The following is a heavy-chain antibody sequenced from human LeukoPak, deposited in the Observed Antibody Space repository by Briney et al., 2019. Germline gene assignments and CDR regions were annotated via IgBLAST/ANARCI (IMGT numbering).Heavy chain of an antibody. V-gene: IGHV3-23*01. CDR3: AKGHSYGSNDY. CDR2: ISGSGGST. Sequence: GGSLRLSCAASGFTFSSYGMHWVRQAPGKGLEWVSAISGSGGSTYYADSVKGRFTISRDNSKNTLYLQMNSLRAEDTAVFYCAKGHSYGSNDYWGQGTLVTVSS. J-gene: IGHJ4*02. D-gene: IGHD5-18*01. CDR1: GFTFSSYG.